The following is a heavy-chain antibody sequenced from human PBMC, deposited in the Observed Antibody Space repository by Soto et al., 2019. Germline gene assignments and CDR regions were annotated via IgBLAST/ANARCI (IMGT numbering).Heavy chain of an antibody. V-gene: IGHV4-59*01. D-gene: IGHD3-22*01. CDR3: ARQSYDSSGYYKEYYFDY. CDR2: IYYSGST. CDR1: GGSISSYY. J-gene: IGHJ4*02. Sequence: SETLSLTCTVSGGSISSYYWSWIRQPPGKGLEWIGYIYYSGSTNYNPSLKSRVTISVDTSKNQFSLKLSSVTAADTAVYYCARQSYDSSGYYKEYYFDYWGQGTLVTVSS.